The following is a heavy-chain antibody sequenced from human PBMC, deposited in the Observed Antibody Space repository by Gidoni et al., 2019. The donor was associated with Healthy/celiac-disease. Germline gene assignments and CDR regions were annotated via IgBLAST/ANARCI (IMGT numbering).Heavy chain of an antibody. D-gene: IGHD4-17*01. CDR1: EGTFSSYA. J-gene: IGHJ2*01. CDR2: IIPIFGTA. V-gene: IGHV1-69*01. Sequence: QVQLVQSGAEVKQPGSSVKVSCKASEGTFSSYAISWVRQAPGQGLEWMGGIIPIFGTANYEQKFQGRVTITADESTSTAYMELSSLRSEDTAVYYCARDLLTTVVTPVDWYFDLWGRGTLVTVSS. CDR3: ARDLLTTVVTPVDWYFDL.